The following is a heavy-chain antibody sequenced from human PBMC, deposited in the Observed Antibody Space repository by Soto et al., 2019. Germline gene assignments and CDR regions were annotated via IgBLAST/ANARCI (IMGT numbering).Heavy chain of an antibody. CDR1: GFTFSNNY. V-gene: IGHV3-23*01. CDR3: VNYCANSSQRGVFDY. CDR2: VLGSGSTK. J-gene: IGHJ4*02. D-gene: IGHD2-21*01. Sequence: EVQLLESGGGLVQPGGSLRLSCAASGFTFSNNYMSWVRQAPGKGLEWVSAVLGSGSTKYYADSVRGRFTISRDNSKNTVYLQVNSIRADDTAVYYCVNYCANSSQRGVFDYWGQGNLVNVSS.